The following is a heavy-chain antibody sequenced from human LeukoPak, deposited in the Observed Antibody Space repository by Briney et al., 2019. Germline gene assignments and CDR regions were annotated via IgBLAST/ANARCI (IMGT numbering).Heavy chain of an antibody. CDR3: AREVGDYQLGYYYMDV. J-gene: IGHJ6*03. Sequence: PGGSLRLSCAASGFTFSDYYMNWIRQAPGKGLEWVSYISSSGSTIYYADSVKGRFTISRDNAKNSLYLQMNSLRAEDTAVYYCAREVGDYQLGYYYMDVWGKGTTVTVSS. CDR2: ISSSGSTI. D-gene: IGHD4-17*01. V-gene: IGHV3-11*04. CDR1: GFTFSDYY.